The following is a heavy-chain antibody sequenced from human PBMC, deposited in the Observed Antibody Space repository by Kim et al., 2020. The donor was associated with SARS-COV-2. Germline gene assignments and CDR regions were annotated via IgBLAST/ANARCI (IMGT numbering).Heavy chain of an antibody. V-gene: IGHV4-39*01. J-gene: IGHJ3*02. CDR3: ARRLNYDILTGHFDI. D-gene: IGHD3-9*01. Sequence: PSLKSRVTIPVDTSKNQFSLKLSSVTAADTAVYYCARRLNYDILTGHFDIWGQGTMVTVSS.